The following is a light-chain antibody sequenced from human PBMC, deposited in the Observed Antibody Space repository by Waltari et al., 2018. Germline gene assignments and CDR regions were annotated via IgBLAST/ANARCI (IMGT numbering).Light chain of an antibody. CDR1: RSYLGSSNF. V-gene: IGLV2-11*01. J-gene: IGLJ1*01. CDR2: EVS. CDR3: SSFAGTDTFFV. Sequence: ALTHPRSVSGSRGQPVTISCTGTRSYLGSSNFVSWYQHRPGTVPKLIIFEVSKRPSGVSDRFSGSKSGTTASLTISGIQTEDEADYYCSSFAGTDTFFVFGFGTRLTVL.